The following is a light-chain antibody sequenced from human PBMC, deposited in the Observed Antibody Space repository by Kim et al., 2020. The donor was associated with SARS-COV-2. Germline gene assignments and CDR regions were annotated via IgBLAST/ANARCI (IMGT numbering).Light chain of an antibody. CDR3: QSYDTGLNFL. CDR2: GNN. Sequence: QSVLTQPPSASGAPGQSVSISCTGSFSNIGAGYDVHWYQHVPGATPKLLISGNNNRPSGVPDRFSGSKSGTSASLAITGLQPEDEADYYCQSYDTGLNFLFGPGTKVTVL. J-gene: IGLJ1*01. CDR1: FSNIGAGYD. V-gene: IGLV1-40*01.